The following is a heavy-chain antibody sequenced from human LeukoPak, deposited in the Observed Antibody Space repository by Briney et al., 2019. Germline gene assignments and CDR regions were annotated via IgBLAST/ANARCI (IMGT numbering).Heavy chain of an antibody. V-gene: IGHV4-59*01. CDR1: GGSFSSYY. J-gene: IGHJ6*03. D-gene: IGHD5-12*01. Sequence: PSETLSLTCTVSGGSFSSYYWTWIRQPPGKGLEWIGYIDHGGSTNYNPSLRSRVSISSDTSKIQFSLELTSVTAADTAVYYCARYYGGYVSPYYMDVWGKGTTVTISS. CDR3: ARYYGGYVSPYYMDV. CDR2: IDHGGST.